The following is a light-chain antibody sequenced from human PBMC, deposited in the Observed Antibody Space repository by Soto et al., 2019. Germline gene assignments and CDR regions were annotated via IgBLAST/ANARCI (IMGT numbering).Light chain of an antibody. CDR3: HHYSSSV. CDR1: QGVSSTY. J-gene: IGKJ4*01. CDR2: GAS. V-gene: IGKV3-20*01. Sequence: EIVLSQSPGTLSLSPGETATLSCRASQGVSSTYLAWYQQRPGQAPRLLIYGASSRATGIPDRISGSGSGTDFTLTISRLEAEDFAVYYCHHYSSSVFGGGTKVEIK.